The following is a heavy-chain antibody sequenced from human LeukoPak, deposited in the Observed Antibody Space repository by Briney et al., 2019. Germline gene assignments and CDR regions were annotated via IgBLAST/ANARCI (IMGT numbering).Heavy chain of an antibody. CDR2: ISAYNGNT. Sequence: GASVKVSCKASGYTFTSYGISWVRQAPGQGLEWMGWISAYNGNTNYAQKLQGRVTMTTDTSTSTAYMELRSLRSDDTAVYYCARHLDYYGSGNWFDPWGQGTLVTVSS. D-gene: IGHD3-10*01. CDR3: ARHLDYYGSGNWFDP. CDR1: GYTFTSYG. V-gene: IGHV1-18*01. J-gene: IGHJ5*02.